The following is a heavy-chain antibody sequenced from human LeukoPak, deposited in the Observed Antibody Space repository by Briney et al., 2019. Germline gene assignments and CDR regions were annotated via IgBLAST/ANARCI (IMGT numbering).Heavy chain of an antibody. J-gene: IGHJ4*02. CDR1: GGSINTYY. Sequence: SETLSLTCTVSGGSINTYYWSWIRRPPGKGLEWIGYIYYSGSTNYNPSLKSRVSISVDTSKNQFSLKLSSVTAADTAVYYCARVKWELLLPYFDYWGQGTLVTVSS. CDR3: ARVKWELLLPYFDY. D-gene: IGHD1-26*01. V-gene: IGHV4-59*12. CDR2: IYYSGST.